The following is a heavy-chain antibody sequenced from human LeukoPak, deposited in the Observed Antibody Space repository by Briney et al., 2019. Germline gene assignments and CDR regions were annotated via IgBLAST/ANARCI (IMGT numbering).Heavy chain of an antibody. J-gene: IGHJ5*02. Sequence: ASVKVSCKASGYTFASFGISWVRQAPGQGPEWMGWISGYNGNTISVQKLQGRVTMTTDTSTSTAYMDLRSLRSDDTAVYYCARDRATVVTLGRPMDLWGQGTRVTVSS. V-gene: IGHV1-18*01. D-gene: IGHD4-23*01. CDR1: GYTFASFG. CDR3: ARDRATVVTLGRPMDL. CDR2: ISGYNGNT.